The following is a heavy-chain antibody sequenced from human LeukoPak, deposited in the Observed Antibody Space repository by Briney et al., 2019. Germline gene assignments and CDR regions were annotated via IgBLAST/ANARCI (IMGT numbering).Heavy chain of an antibody. D-gene: IGHD6-19*01. Sequence: GGSLRLSCSASVFTYSSYAMQWVRQAPGKGLEYVSAISSNGDSTYYADSVKGRFTISRDNSKNTLYLQMSSLRAEDTAVYYCVKGLRSSDISDPFDYRGQGTLVTVSS. J-gene: IGHJ4*02. CDR3: VKGLRSSDISDPFDY. V-gene: IGHV3-64D*06. CDR1: VFTYSSYA. CDR2: ISSNGDST.